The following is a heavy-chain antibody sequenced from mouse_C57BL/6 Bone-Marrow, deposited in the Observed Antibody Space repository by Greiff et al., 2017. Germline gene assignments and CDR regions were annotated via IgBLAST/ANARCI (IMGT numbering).Heavy chain of an antibody. D-gene: IGHD2-3*01. J-gene: IGHJ4*01. CDR3: TSDGYYDYAMDY. Sequence: QVQLKESGAELVRPGASVTLSCKASGYTFTDYEMHWVKQTPVQGLEWIGAIDPETGGTAYNQKFKGKAILTADKSSSTAYMELRSLTSEDSAVYYCTSDGYYDYAMDYWGQGTSVTVSS. CDR2: IDPETGGT. CDR1: GYTFTDYE. V-gene: IGHV1-15*01.